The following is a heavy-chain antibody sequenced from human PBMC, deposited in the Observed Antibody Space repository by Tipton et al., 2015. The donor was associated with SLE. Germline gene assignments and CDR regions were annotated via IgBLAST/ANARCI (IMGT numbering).Heavy chain of an antibody. J-gene: IGHJ4*02. V-gene: IGHV3-15*01. Sequence: SLRLSCAASGFTFNKAWLSWVRQAPGKGLEWVSRIKSRTDGGTIDYAAPVKGSFTISRDDSGNTLYLQMNSLKTEDTAVYYCSTNPTSGFWGQGTLVTVSS. CDR3: STNPTSGF. CDR2: IKSRTDGGTI. D-gene: IGHD3-10*01. CDR1: GFTFNKAW.